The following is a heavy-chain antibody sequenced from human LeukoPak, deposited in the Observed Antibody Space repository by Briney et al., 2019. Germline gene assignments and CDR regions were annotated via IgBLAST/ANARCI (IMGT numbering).Heavy chain of an antibody. CDR3: AKGVRSGTYYNSFDP. Sequence: VGSLRLSCVPSGFTLDAYALHWVRPGPGRGLEWISLICGDGDNTYYADSVKGRFTISRDNSKNSLYLQMSSLRAEDTALYYCAKGVRSGTYYNSFDPWGQGTLVTVSS. D-gene: IGHD1-26*01. V-gene: IGHV3-43*02. CDR2: ICGDGDNT. J-gene: IGHJ5*02. CDR1: GFTLDAYA.